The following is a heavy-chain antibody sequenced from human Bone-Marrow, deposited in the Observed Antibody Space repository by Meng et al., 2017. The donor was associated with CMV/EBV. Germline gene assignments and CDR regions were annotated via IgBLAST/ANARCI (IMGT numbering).Heavy chain of an antibody. CDR3: ARAIVGATLDAFDI. Sequence: GESLKISCAASGFTFSSYWMHWVRQAPGKGLVWVSRINSDGSSTSYADSVKGRFTISRDNAKNTLYLPMNSLSAEDTAVYYCARAIVGATLDAFDIWGQGTMVTVSS. CDR2: INSDGSST. V-gene: IGHV3-74*01. J-gene: IGHJ3*02. CDR1: GFTFSSYW. D-gene: IGHD1-26*01.